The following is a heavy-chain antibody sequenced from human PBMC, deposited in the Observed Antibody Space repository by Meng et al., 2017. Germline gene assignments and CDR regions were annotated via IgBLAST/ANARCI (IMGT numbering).Heavy chain of an antibody. Sequence: VPLEESGLGLGKPSGTLSLTCAVSGGSISSSNWWSWVRQPPGKGLEWIGEIYHSGSTNYNPSLKSRVTISVDKSKNQFSLKLSSVTAADTAVYYCARIGDWGSTRYFDYWGQGTLVTVSS. CDR1: GGSISSSNW. CDR3: ARIGDWGSTRYFDY. CDR2: IYHSGST. D-gene: IGHD7-27*01. V-gene: IGHV4-4*02. J-gene: IGHJ4*02.